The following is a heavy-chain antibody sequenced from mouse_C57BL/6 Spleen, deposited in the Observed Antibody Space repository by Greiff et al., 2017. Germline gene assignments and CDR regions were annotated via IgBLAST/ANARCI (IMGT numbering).Heavy chain of an antibody. Sequence: QVQLQQPGAELVKPGASVKLSCKASGYTFTSYWMHWVKQRPGQGLEWIGMIHPNSGSTKYNEKFKSKATLTVDKSSSTAYMQLSSLTSEDSAVYYCASDYYGSSPYVDVWGTGTTVTVSS. V-gene: IGHV1-64*01. D-gene: IGHD1-1*01. CDR3: ASDYYGSSPYVDV. J-gene: IGHJ1*03. CDR2: IHPNSGST. CDR1: GYTFTSYW.